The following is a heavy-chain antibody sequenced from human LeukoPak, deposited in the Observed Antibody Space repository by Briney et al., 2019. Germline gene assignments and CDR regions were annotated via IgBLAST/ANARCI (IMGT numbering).Heavy chain of an antibody. Sequence: SETLSLTCTVSGGSISSYYWSWIRQPAGKGLEWIGRIYTSGSTNYNPSLKSRVTMSVDTSKNQFSLKLSSVTAADTAVYYCARECPPYYYYYYGMDVWGQGTTVTVSS. D-gene: IGHD5/OR15-5a*01. CDR3: ARECPPYYYYYYGMDV. CDR1: GGSISSYY. CDR2: IYTSGST. J-gene: IGHJ6*02. V-gene: IGHV4-4*07.